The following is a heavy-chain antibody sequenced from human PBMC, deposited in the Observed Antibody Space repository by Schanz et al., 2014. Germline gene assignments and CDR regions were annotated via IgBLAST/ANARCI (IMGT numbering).Heavy chain of an antibody. CDR1: GFTVNTNY. D-gene: IGHD5-12*01. V-gene: IGHV3-7*03. Sequence: EVQLVESGGGLIQPGGSLRLSCAVSGFTVNTNYMSWVRQAPGEGLVWVANIKLDGSEKYYVDSVKGRFTISRDSSKNTLFLQMNSLRAEDTAVYFCARDGGRDGYNLAFDVWGQGTLVTVSS. J-gene: IGHJ3*01. CDR2: IKLDGSEK. CDR3: ARDGGRDGYNLAFDV.